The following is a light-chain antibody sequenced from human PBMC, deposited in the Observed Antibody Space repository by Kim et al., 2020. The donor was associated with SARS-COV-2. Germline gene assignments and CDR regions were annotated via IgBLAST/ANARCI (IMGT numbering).Light chain of an antibody. CDR3: LLYYSGARV. Sequence: PGGTVTLPCGSTTGSVTSNHYAFWFQQRPGHAPRTLIYDTNKRQSWTPSRFSGSLRGGEAALTLSGAQPEDEADYYCLLYYSGARVFGGGTQLTVL. CDR1: TGSVTSNHY. CDR2: DTN. J-gene: IGLJ3*02. V-gene: IGLV7-46*01.